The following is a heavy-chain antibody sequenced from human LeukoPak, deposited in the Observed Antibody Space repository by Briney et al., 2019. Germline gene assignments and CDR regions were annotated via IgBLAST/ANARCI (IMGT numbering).Heavy chain of an antibody. V-gene: IGHV3-30*03. J-gene: IGHJ4*02. CDR2: ISDDGSNK. CDR1: AFTFRSYG. D-gene: IGHD6-13*01. CDR3: ARDGIAAVDFDY. Sequence: GGSLRLSCAASAFTFRSYGMHWVRQAPGKGLEWVAVISDDGSNKNYADSVKGRFTISRDNSKNTLYLQMNSLRAEDTAVYYCARDGIAAVDFDYWGQGILVTVSS.